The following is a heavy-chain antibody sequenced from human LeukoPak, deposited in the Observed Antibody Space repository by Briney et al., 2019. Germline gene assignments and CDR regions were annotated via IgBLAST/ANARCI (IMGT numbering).Heavy chain of an antibody. J-gene: IGHJ4*02. D-gene: IGHD6-13*01. CDR3: AKGGSSSSSPYGD. CDR2: ISVSGGTT. V-gene: IGHV3-23*01. CDR1: GFTFSSFA. Sequence: GGSLRLSCAASGFTFSSFAMSWVRQAPGKGLEWVSAISVSGGTTYYADSVKGRFTIPRDNSKNTLYLQMNSLRAEDTAVYYCAKGGSSSSSPYGDWGQGTLVTVSS.